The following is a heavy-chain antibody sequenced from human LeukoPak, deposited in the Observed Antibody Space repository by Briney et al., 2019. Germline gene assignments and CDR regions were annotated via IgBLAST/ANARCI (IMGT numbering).Heavy chain of an antibody. D-gene: IGHD3-10*01. Sequence: SETLSLTCTVSGVSISSGGYRWSWLRQHPGKGLEWIGYIYYSGSTYYNPSLKSRVTISLDTSKNQFSLKLSSVTAADTAVYYCARGAGNFDLWGRGTLVTVSS. CDR3: ARGAGNFDL. V-gene: IGHV4-31*03. CDR2: IYYSGST. CDR1: GVSISSGGYR. J-gene: IGHJ2*01.